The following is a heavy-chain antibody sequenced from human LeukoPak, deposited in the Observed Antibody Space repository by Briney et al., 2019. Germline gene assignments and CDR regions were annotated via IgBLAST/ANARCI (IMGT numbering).Heavy chain of an antibody. V-gene: IGHV1-46*01. CDR3: AREGSGYNYAEN. CDR1: GYILSSYY. CDR2: INPSGGSS. J-gene: IGHJ4*02. D-gene: IGHD5-18*01. Sequence: ASVQVSCKASGYILSSYYMHWVRQAPGKGLESMGIINPSGGSSSYAQKFQGRVTMTRDTSSSTVYMELSSLRSEDTAVYYCAREGSGYNYAENWGQGTLITVSS.